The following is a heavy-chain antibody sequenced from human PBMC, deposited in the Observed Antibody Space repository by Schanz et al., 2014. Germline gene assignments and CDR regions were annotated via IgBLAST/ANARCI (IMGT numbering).Heavy chain of an antibody. D-gene: IGHD3-22*01. CDR3: AKDGRLPYYGTGSDFDY. V-gene: IGHV3-33*06. CDR1: GLNFDYYG. CDR2: IGYDGSEK. Sequence: QVYLVESGGDLVKPGRSLRLSCATSGLNFDYYGMNWVRQAPGKGLEWVANIGYDGSEKYYVDSVKGRFTIARDNSKNTLFLQMDSLRVEDTAVYYCAKDGRLPYYGTGSDFDYWGQGTLVAVSS. J-gene: IGHJ4*02.